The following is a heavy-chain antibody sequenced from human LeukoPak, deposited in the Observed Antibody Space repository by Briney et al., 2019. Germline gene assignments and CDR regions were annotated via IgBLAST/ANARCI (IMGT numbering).Heavy chain of an antibody. CDR3: ARSIGSWHDAFDI. Sequence: SQTLSLTCTVSGGSISSGGYYWSWIRQHPGKGLEWIGYIYYSGSTYYNPSLKSRVTISVDTSKNQFSLKLISVTAADTAVYYCARSIGSWHDAFDIWGQGTMVTVSS. CDR1: GGSISSGGYY. V-gene: IGHV4-31*03. J-gene: IGHJ3*02. D-gene: IGHD6-13*01. CDR2: IYYSGST.